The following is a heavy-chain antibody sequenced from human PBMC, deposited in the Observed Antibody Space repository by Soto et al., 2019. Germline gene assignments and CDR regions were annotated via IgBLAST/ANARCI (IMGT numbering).Heavy chain of an antibody. D-gene: IGHD5-12*01. V-gene: IGHV5-51*01. CDR3: ARQNYAGYGGYDSAFDT. CDR1: GYTFTTYW. J-gene: IGHJ4*02. Sequence: GESLKTSCQGSGYTFTTYWDGWVRQRPGKGLVWMGNIYPGDSDVKYSPSFQGQVTISVDKSISTAYLQWNSLKASDTAVYYCARQNYAGYGGYDSAFDTWGQGTLVTVSS. CDR2: IYPGDSDV.